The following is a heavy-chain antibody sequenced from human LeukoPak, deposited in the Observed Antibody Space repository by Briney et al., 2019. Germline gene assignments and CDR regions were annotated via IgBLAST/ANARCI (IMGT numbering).Heavy chain of an antibody. D-gene: IGHD1-26*01. CDR2: ISGSGAST. CDR3: AKDVGKWESLHFFDY. J-gene: IGHJ4*02. Sequence: GGSLRLSCLTSGFTFSTNAMSWVRQAPGKGLEWISGISGSGASTYYADSVTGRFTISRDNSRNTLYLQMNSLRGDDTAVYCCAKDVGKWESLHFFDYWGQGTLVTVSS. CDR1: GFTFSTNA. V-gene: IGHV3-23*01.